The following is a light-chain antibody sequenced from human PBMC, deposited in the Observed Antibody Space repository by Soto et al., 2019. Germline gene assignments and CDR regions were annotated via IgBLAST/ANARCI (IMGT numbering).Light chain of an antibody. CDR1: SSDVGSSNL. Sequence: QSALTQPASVSGSPGQSITISCTGTSSDVGSSNLVSWCQQRPDKAPKLMIYEGSKRPSGVSNRFSGSKSGNTASLTISGLQTEDEADYYCCSYAGSRTYIFGSGTKLTVL. V-gene: IGLV2-23*01. CDR2: EGS. J-gene: IGLJ1*01. CDR3: CSYAGSRTYI.